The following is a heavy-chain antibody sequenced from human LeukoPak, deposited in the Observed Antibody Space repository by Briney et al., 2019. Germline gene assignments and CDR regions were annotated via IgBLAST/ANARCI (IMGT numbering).Heavy chain of an antibody. J-gene: IGHJ4*02. V-gene: IGHV3-33*08. CDR3: GRERLGSGSYPDF. Sequence: GGSLRLFCAVSGFTFSSYGMHWVRQAPGGGLEWVALIWHDGSHKLYSHSVRGQVTISRDNYKNTFYLKMNNLRPDDSAVYYGGRERLGSGSYPDFWGQGTLVTVSS. CDR1: GFTFSSYG. D-gene: IGHD3-10*01. CDR2: IWHDGSHK.